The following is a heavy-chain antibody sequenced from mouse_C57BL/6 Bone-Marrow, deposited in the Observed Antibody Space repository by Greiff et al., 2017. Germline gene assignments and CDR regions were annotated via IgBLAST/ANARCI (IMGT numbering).Heavy chain of an antibody. D-gene: IGHD1-1*01. CDR2: IYPGGGYT. CDR1: GYTFTNYW. Sequence: QVQLQQSGAELVRPGTSVKMSCKASGYTFTNYWIGWAKQRPGHGLEWIGDIYPGGGYTNYNEKFKGKATLTANKSSSTAYMQFSSLTSEDSAIYDGARYKVGAHLDYWGQGTTLTVSS. V-gene: IGHV1-63*01. J-gene: IGHJ2*01. CDR3: ARYKVGAHLDY.